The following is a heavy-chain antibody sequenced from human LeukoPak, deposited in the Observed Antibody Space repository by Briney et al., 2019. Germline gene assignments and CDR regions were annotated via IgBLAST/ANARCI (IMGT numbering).Heavy chain of an antibody. CDR3: AREYGGYNYAGYYYYSMDV. CDR2: IKQDGSEK. J-gene: IGHJ6*03. Sequence: PGGSLRLSCAASGFTFSSYWMSWGRQAPGKGLEWVANIKQDGSEKYDVESVKGRFTLSRDNAKNSLYLQMNSLRAEDTAVYYCAREYGGYNYAGYYYYSMDVWGKGTTVTVSS. CDR1: GFTFSSYW. V-gene: IGHV3-7*01. D-gene: IGHD5-24*01.